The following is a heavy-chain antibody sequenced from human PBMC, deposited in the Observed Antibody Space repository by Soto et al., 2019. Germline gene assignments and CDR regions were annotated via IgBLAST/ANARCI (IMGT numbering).Heavy chain of an antibody. V-gene: IGHV1-69*06. CDR2: IMPMFGTA. CDR1: GDTFSSYT. J-gene: IGHJ6*02. Sequence: QVQLVQSGAEVKKPGSSVKVSCKASGDTFSSYTISWVRQAPGQGLEWMGGIMPMFGTANYAQKFLGRVTITADKSTSTAYMQLSSLRSEDTAVYYCARDPGKGWESLFVDKNYYYYGMDVWGQGTTVTVAS. CDR3: ARDPGKGWESLFVDKNYYYYGMDV. D-gene: IGHD3-16*01.